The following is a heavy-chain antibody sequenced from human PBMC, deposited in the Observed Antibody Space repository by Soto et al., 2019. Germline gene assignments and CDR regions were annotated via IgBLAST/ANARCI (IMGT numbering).Heavy chain of an antibody. CDR2: VFYSGTT. Sequence: QVQLQESGPGLVKPSETLSLTCTVSGDSISTTNYYWGWIRQSPEKGLEWIGSVFYSGTTYSNPSLNSRVTISVDTSKNQFSLKLTSVTAADSAVYYCARLSGIVGVGDYWGQGTLVTVSS. D-gene: IGHD1-26*01. CDR1: GDSISTTNYY. J-gene: IGHJ4*02. CDR3: ARLSGIVGVGDY. V-gene: IGHV4-39*01.